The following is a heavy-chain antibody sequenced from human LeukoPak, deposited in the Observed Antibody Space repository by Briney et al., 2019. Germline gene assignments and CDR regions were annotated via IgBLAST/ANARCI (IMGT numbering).Heavy chain of an antibody. CDR1: GFTFSSYS. CDR3: ARMTTVRYFDY. Sequence: GGSLRLSCAASGFTFSSYSMNWVRQAPGKGLEWVSYISSSSSTIYYGDSVKGRFTISRDNAKNSLYLQMNSLRAEDTAVYYCARMTTVRYFDYWGQGTLVTVSS. V-gene: IGHV3-48*01. D-gene: IGHD4-17*01. CDR2: ISSSSSTI. J-gene: IGHJ4*02.